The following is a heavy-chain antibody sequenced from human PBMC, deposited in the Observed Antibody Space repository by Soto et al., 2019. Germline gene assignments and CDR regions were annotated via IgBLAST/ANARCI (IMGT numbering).Heavy chain of an antibody. Sequence: GGSLRLSCAASGFTFSSYSMNWVRQAPGKGLEWVSSISSSSSYIYYADSVKGRFTISRDNAKNSLYLQMNSLRAEDTAVYYCARDSYSNYGFDYWGQGTLVTVSS. CDR1: GFTFSSYS. CDR3: ARDSYSNYGFDY. D-gene: IGHD4-4*01. V-gene: IGHV3-21*01. CDR2: ISSSSSYI. J-gene: IGHJ4*02.